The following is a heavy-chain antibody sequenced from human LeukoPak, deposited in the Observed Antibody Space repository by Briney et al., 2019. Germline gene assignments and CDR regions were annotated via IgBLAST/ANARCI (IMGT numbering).Heavy chain of an antibody. CDR3: AGDKSSSWYYFDY. Sequence: GGSLRLSCAASGFTVSSNYMSRVRQAPGKGLEWVSVIYSGGSTYYADSVKGRFTISRDNSKNTLYLQMNSLRAEDTAVYYCAGDKSSSWYYFDYWGQGTLVTVSS. D-gene: IGHD6-13*01. CDR1: GFTVSSNY. V-gene: IGHV3-66*01. CDR2: IYSGGST. J-gene: IGHJ4*02.